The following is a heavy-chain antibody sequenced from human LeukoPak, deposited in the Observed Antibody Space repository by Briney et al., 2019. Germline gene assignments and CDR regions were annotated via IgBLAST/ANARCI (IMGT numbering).Heavy chain of an antibody. J-gene: IGHJ4*02. CDR3: ARARVVAAREYYFDY. CDR2: IYPGDSDT. CDR1: GYSFTSYW. V-gene: IGHV5-51*01. Sequence: GESLKISCKSSGYSFTSYWIGWVRQMPGKGLEWMGIIYPGDSDTRYSPSFQGQVTISADKSISTAYLQWSSLKASDTAMYYCARARVVAAREYYFDYWGQGTLVTVSS. D-gene: IGHD2-15*01.